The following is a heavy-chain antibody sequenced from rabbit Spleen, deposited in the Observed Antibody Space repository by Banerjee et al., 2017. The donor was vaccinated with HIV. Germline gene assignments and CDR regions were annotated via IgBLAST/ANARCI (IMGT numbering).Heavy chain of an antibody. CDR1: GFSFSNKAV. J-gene: IGHJ4*01. D-gene: IGHD1-1*01. CDR2: INVVTGKA. CDR3: ARDLTGVIGWNFGW. V-gene: IGHV1S40*01. Sequence: QSLEESGGDLVKPEGSLTLTCTASGFSFSNKAVMCWVRQAPGKGLEWIACINVVTGKAVNANWAKVRFPSSKNSASTVTMQVTRLTVSDTATYFCARDLTGVIGWNFGWCGPGTLGTAS.